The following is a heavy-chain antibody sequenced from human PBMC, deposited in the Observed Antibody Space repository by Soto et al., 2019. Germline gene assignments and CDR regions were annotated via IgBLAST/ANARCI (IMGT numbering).Heavy chain of an antibody. CDR3: GKGWEPCMVYCALDH. D-gene: IGHD2-8*01. CDR2: IWYDGSNK. V-gene: IGHV3-33*06. Sequence: QVQLVESGGGVVQPGRSLRLSCAASGFTFSSYGMHWVRQAPGKGLEWVAVIWYDGSNKYYADSVKGRFTISRDNSKKHVELEKDSLRARDKAGYFWGKGWEPCMVYCALDHWGQGTLVTVSS. J-gene: IGHJ4*02. CDR1: GFTFSSYG.